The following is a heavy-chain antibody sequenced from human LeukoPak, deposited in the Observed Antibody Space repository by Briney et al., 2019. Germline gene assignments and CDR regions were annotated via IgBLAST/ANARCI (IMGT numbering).Heavy chain of an antibody. V-gene: IGHV3-23*01. D-gene: IGHD3-16*01. CDR1: GFSFCTYA. CDR2: ISVRGDTT. J-gene: IGHJ6*03. Sequence: PGGSLRLSCAASGFSFCTYAMTWVRQAPGKGLEWVSGISVRGDTTYYAGSVKGRFTVSRDSSKHTLHLQMNSLRVDDTAVYYCAKHAWGGGIYSYYHYMDVWGKGTTVTVSS. CDR3: AKHAWGGGIYSYYHYMDV.